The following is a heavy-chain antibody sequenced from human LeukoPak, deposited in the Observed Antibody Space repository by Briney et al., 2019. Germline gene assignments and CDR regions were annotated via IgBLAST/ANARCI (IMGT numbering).Heavy chain of an antibody. V-gene: IGHV1-69-2*01. CDR1: GYTFTDYY. D-gene: IGHD6-13*01. CDR2: VDPEDGET. Sequence: ASVKVSCKVSGYTFTDYYMHWVQQAPGKGLEWMGLVDPEDGETIYAEKFQGRVTITAETSTDTAYMELSSLRSEDTAVYYCATDVIAAAQRGAFDIWGQGTMVTVSS. CDR3: ATDVIAAAQRGAFDI. J-gene: IGHJ3*02.